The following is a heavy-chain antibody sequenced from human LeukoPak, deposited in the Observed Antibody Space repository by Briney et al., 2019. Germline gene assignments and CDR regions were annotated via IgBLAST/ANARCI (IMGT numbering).Heavy chain of an antibody. Sequence: SETLSLTCTVSGGSISSYYWSWIRQPPGKGLGWIGYIYYSGSTNYNPSLKSRVTISVDTSKNQFSLKLSSVTAADTAVYYCAREDGGNADYWGQGTLVTVSS. J-gene: IGHJ4*02. V-gene: IGHV4-59*01. CDR3: AREDGGNADY. CDR2: IYYSGST. D-gene: IGHD4-23*01. CDR1: GGSISSYY.